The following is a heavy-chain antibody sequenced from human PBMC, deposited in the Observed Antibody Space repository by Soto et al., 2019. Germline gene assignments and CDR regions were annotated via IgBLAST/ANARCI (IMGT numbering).Heavy chain of an antibody. J-gene: IGHJ6*02. D-gene: IGHD3-9*01. V-gene: IGHV4-4*02. CDR2: IYHSGST. Sequence: QVQLQESGPGLVKPSGTLSLTCAVSGGSISSSNWWSWVRQPPGKGLEWIGEIYHSGSTNYNPSLKSRVTISVYKSKNQFSLKLSSVTAADTAVYYCARDRDILTGYYYYYYGMDVCGRGNTVTVSS. CDR3: ARDRDILTGYYYYYYGMDV. CDR1: GGSISSSNW.